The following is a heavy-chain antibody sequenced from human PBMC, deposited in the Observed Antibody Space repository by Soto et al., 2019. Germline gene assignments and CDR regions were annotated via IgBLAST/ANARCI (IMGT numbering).Heavy chain of an antibody. V-gene: IGHV4-4*02. CDR2: TYHSGTT. CDR3: AREVNSSPARGPNWFDP. D-gene: IGHD6-13*01. CDR1: GDSINNSHW. J-gene: IGHJ5*02. Sequence: QVQLQESGPGLVQPSGTLSLTCAVSGDSINNSHWWSWVRQTPGKGLEWIGETYHSGTTNYNPSLKTRVTISKDKSKIPFSLKMNAVTAADTAVYYCAREVNSSPARGPNWFDPWGQGTLVTVSS.